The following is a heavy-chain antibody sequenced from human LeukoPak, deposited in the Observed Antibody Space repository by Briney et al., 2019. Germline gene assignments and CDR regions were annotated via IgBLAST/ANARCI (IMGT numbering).Heavy chain of an antibody. D-gene: IGHD1-26*01. Sequence: GGSLRLSCAASGFTFSSYTMNWVRQAPGKGLEWVSSISRSSSYISYANSVKGRFTISRDNAKNSLYLQMNSLRAEDTAVYYCARDDSGSYSYYFHHWGQGTLVTVSS. V-gene: IGHV3-21*01. J-gene: IGHJ4*02. CDR3: ARDDSGSYSYYFHH. CDR2: ISRSSSYI. CDR1: GFTFSSYT.